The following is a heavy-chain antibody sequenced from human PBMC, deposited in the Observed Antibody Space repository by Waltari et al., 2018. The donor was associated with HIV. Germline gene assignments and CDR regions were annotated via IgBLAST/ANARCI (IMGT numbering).Heavy chain of an antibody. Sequence: QVKLQESGPGLVRPSETLSLNCTVSGYAIRSGFYWAWVRRPREKGLEWIGSMFHSGSTYYNPSLKSRVTMSIDVTKNRFSLSLKSVTATDTALYYCARAQENSGGLAFQLWGLGTLVTVSS. CDR1: GYAIRSGFY. V-gene: IGHV4-38-2*02. D-gene: IGHD5-12*01. J-gene: IGHJ1*01. CDR3: ARAQENSGGLAFQL. CDR2: MFHSGST.